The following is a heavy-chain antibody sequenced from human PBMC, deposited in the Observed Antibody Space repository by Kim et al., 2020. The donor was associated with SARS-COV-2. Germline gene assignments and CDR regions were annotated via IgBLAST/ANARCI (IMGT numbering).Heavy chain of an antibody. V-gene: IGHV4-31*02. J-gene: IGHJ4*02. D-gene: IGHD3-10*01. Sequence: LKSRVTISVDTSKNQFSLKLSSVTAADTAVYYCARVVWFGELLYQYYFDYWGQGTLVNVSS. CDR3: ARVVWFGELLYQYYFDY.